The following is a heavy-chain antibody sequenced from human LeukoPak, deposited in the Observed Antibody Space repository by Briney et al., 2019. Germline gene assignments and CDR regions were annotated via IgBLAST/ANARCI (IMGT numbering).Heavy chain of an antibody. CDR1: GFTFSSYA. J-gene: IGHJ4*02. Sequence: GRSLRLSCAASGFTFSSYAMHWVRQAPGKGLEWVAVISYDGSNKYYADSVKGRFTISRDNSKNTLYLQMNSLRAEDTAVYYCARVGEYSSGWYDYWGQGTLVTVSS. CDR2: ISYDGSNK. V-gene: IGHV3-30-3*01. CDR3: ARVGEYSSGWYDY. D-gene: IGHD6-19*01.